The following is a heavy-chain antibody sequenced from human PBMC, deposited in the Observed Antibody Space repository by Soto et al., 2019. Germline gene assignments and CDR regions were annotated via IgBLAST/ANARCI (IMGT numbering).Heavy chain of an antibody. CDR3: AKEGQMTVSTILDH. J-gene: IGHJ4*02. V-gene: IGHV3-30*18. CDR2: ISYEGRNQ. Sequence: PWGSLRLSCAASGFTFISYVMHWVRQAPGKGPEWLAVISYEGRNQYYADSVKGRFTISRDNSKNTLYLQINILTADDTAVYYRAKEGQMTVSTILDHWGQRTPVTVSS. D-gene: IGHD4-4*01. CDR1: GFTFISYV.